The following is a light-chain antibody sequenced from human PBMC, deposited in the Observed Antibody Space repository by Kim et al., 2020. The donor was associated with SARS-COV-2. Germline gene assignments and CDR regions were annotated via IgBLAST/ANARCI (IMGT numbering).Light chain of an antibody. CDR3: QQANSFPLT. CDR2: ATS. J-gene: IGKJ4*01. Sequence: ASVGDRVTITCRASQGINNWLAWYQQKPGQGPKLLIYATSRLQSGVSSRFSGSGSGTDFTLTISSLQPEDVATYHCQQANSFPLTFGGGTKVEIK. CDR1: QGINNW. V-gene: IGKV1-12*01.